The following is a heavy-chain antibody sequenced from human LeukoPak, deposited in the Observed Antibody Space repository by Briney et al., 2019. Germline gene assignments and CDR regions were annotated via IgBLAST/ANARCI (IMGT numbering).Heavy chain of an antibody. CDR1: GFTVSSNY. J-gene: IGHJ4*02. CDR2: IYSGGST. CDR3: AKDLFSGTFHGSGTYLELDY. Sequence: PGGSLRLSCAASGFTVSSNYMSWVRQAPGKGLEWVSVIYSGGSTYYADSVKGRFTISRDNSKNTLYLQMNSLRAEDTAAYYCAKDLFSGTFHGSGTYLELDYWGQGTLVTVSS. D-gene: IGHD3-10*01. V-gene: IGHV3-53*05.